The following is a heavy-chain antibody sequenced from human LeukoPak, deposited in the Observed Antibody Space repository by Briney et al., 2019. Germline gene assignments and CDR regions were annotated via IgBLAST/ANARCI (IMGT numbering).Heavy chain of an antibody. CDR3: ARDWTPGYSSGWYDY. Sequence: GGSLRLSCAASGFTFSSYWMHWVRHAPGKGLVWVSRINSDGSSTSYADSVKGRFTISRDNAKNTLYLQMNSLRAEDTAVYYCARDWTPGYSSGWYDYWGQGTLVTVSS. D-gene: IGHD6-19*01. V-gene: IGHV3-74*01. CDR2: INSDGSST. CDR1: GFTFSSYW. J-gene: IGHJ4*02.